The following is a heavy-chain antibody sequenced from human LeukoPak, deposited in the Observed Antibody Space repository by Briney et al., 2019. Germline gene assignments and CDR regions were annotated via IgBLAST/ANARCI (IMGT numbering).Heavy chain of an antibody. CDR3: AREASGSYFHH. J-gene: IGHJ1*01. CDR2: LHSGGST. D-gene: IGHD1-26*01. Sequence: GKSLRLSCAASGFIVSNNYMSWVRQAPGKGLEWVSVLHSGGSTYYADSVKGRFTISRDNSKNTVYLQMNRLRAEDTAVYYCAREASGSYFHHWGQGTLVTVSS. V-gene: IGHV3-53*01. CDR1: GFIVSNNY.